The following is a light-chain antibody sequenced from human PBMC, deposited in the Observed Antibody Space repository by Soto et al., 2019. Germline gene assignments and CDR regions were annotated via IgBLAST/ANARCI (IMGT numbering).Light chain of an antibody. V-gene: IGKV3-15*01. CDR3: QQYNNWPSWT. CDR1: QSVSSN. J-gene: IGKJ1*01. CDR2: GAS. Sequence: EVVLTQSPATLSLSPGERGTLSCRASQSVSSNLAWYQQKPGQAPRLLIYGASTRATGIPARFSGSGSGTEITLTISSLQSEDFAVYYCQQYNNWPSWTFGQGTKVDIK.